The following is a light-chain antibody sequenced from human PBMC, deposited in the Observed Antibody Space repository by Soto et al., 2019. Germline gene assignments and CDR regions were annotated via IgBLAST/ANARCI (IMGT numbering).Light chain of an antibody. CDR2: KAS. CDR3: QQYSSYYPYT. J-gene: IGKJ2*01. CDR1: QSISSW. V-gene: IGKV1-5*03. Sequence: DIQMTQSPSTLSASVGYRVTITCRASQSISSWLAWYQQKPEKAPKLLIYKASSLQTGVPSRFSGSGSGTDFTLTIRSLQPDDFATYYCQQYSSYYPYTFGQGTKGDIK.